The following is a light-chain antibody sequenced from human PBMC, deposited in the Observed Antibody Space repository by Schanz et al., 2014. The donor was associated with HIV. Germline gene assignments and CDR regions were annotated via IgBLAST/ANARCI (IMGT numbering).Light chain of an antibody. Sequence: EIVLTQSPGTLSLSPGERATLSCRASQSVSRLAWFQHKPDQAPRLLIYGATSRATGIPDRFSGSGSGTDFTLTISRLEPEDFAVYYCQQYGSSALTFGGGTEVDI. V-gene: IGKV3-20*01. J-gene: IGKJ4*01. CDR3: QQYGSSALT. CDR1: QSVSR. CDR2: GAT.